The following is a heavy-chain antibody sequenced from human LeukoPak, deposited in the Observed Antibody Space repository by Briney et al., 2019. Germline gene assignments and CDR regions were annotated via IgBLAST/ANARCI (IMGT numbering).Heavy chain of an antibody. Sequence: GGSLRLSCAASGFTFSSYEMNWVRQAPGKGLEWVSYISSSGSTIYYADSVKGRFTISRDNAKNSLYLQMNSLRAEDTAVYYCARGHYDSSGYLWYWGQGTLVTVSS. V-gene: IGHV3-48*03. J-gene: IGHJ4*02. CDR1: GFTFSSYE. CDR3: ARGHYDSSGYLWY. CDR2: ISSSGSTI. D-gene: IGHD3-22*01.